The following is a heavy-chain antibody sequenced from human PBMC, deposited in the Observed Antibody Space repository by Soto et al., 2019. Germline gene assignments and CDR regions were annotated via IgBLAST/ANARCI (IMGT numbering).Heavy chain of an antibody. CDR3: AGKVPMTAIKGGDMDV. J-gene: IGHJ6*02. Sequence: QVQLVQSGAEVKKPGSSVKVSCKASGGTFSSYTISWVRQAPGQGLEWMGRIIPILGIANYAQKFQGRVTITRDKFTSTNYMELRNLRIEGPGVEYWAGKVPMTAIKGGDMDVWGQGTTVTVSS. D-gene: IGHD3-22*01. V-gene: IGHV1-69*02. CDR1: GGTFSSYT. CDR2: IIPILGIA.